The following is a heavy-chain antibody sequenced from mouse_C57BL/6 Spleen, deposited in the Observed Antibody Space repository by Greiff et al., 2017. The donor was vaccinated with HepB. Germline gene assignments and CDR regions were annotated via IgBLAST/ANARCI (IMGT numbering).Heavy chain of an antibody. V-gene: IGHV1-69*01. CDR2: IDPSDSYT. Sequence: VQLQQSGAELVMPGASVKLSCKASGYTFTSYWMHWVKQRPGQGLEWIGEIDPSDSYTNYNQKFKGKSTLTVDKSSSTAYMQLSSLTSEDSAVYYCARSGYYGSSSLDYWGQGTTLTVSS. J-gene: IGHJ2*01. D-gene: IGHD1-1*01. CDR1: GYTFTSYW. CDR3: ARSGYYGSSSLDY.